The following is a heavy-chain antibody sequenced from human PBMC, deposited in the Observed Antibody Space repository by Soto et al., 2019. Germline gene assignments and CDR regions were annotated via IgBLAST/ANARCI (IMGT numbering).Heavy chain of an antibody. Sequence: PGGSLRLSCAASGFTFNSYSMNWVRQAPGKGLEWVPYISSSSSTIYYADSVKGRFTISRDNAKNSLYLQMNSLRDEDTAVYYCARGFFYYVSRGYWGYWGQETRVTVSS. CDR3: ARGFFYYVSRGYWGY. V-gene: IGHV3-48*02. CDR1: GFTFNSYS. CDR2: ISSSSSTI. D-gene: IGHD3-22*01. J-gene: IGHJ4*02.